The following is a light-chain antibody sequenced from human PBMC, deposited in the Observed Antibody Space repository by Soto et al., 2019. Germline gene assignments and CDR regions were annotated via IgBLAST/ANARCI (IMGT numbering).Light chain of an antibody. J-gene: IGLJ1*01. CDR3: ISYTDNNLYV. CDR2: DVT. CDR1: SSDVGGYNY. Sequence: QSVLTQPASVSGSPGQSITISCTGTSSDVGGYNYVSWYQQQPGRAPKLMIHDVTYRPSGVSYRFSGSKSGNTASLTISGLQAEDEADYYCISYTDNNLYVFVTGTKVTVL. V-gene: IGLV2-14*01.